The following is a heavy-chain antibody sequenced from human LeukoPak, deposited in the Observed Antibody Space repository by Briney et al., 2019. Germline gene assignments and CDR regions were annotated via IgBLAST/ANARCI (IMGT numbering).Heavy chain of an antibody. D-gene: IGHD3-10*01. CDR3: ARDLRDYYGSGTSPTTNYYYYYMDV. J-gene: IGHJ6*03. Sequence: SETLSLTSTVSGGSISSSSYYWGWIRQPPGKGLEWIGSVYYSGSTYYNPSLKSRVTISVDKSKNQFSLKLSSVTAADTAVYYCARDLRDYYGSGTSPTTNYYYYYMDVWGKGTTVTVSS. CDR1: GGSISSSSYY. CDR2: VYYSGST. V-gene: IGHV4-39*07.